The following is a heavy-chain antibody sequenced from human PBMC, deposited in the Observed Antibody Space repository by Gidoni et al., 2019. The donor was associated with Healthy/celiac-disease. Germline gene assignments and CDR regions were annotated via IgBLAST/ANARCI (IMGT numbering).Heavy chain of an antibody. CDR1: GFTFSSYA. CDR2: IRGSGGST. CDR3: AKDGRTFGWGDY. D-gene: IGHD3-16*01. J-gene: IGHJ4*02. V-gene: IGHV3-23*01. Sequence: EVQLLESGGGLVQPGGSLRLSCAASGFTFSSYAMSWVRQAPGKGLEWVSAIRGSGGSTYYADSGKGRFTISRDNSKNTLYLKMNSLRAEDTAVYYCAKDGRTFGWGDYWGQGTLVTVSS.